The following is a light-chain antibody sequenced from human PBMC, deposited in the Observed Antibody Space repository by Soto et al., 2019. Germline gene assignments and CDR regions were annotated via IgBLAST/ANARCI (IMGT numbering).Light chain of an antibody. V-gene: IGKV3-20*01. CDR1: QSVSSRF. Sequence: EIVLTQSPGTLSLSPGERATFSCRASQSVSSRFLAWYQHKPGQAPRLLIYGASSRATGIPDRFSGSGSGTYFTLTISRLEPEDFAVYYCHYYDDSPPFPFGPGTKLDIK. CDR2: GAS. CDR3: HYYDDSPPFP. J-gene: IGKJ3*01.